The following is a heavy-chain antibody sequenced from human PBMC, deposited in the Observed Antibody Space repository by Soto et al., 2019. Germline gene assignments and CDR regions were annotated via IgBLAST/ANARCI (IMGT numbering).Heavy chain of an antibody. J-gene: IGHJ6*02. Sequence: PSETLSLTCTVSGGSISSSSYYWGWIRQPPGKGLEWIGNINYSGSTNYNPSLKSRVTISVDTSKNQFSLKLSSVTAADTAVYYCARGIWGSSWYGYYGMDVWGQGTTVTVSS. D-gene: IGHD6-13*01. CDR1: GGSISSSSYY. V-gene: IGHV4-39*07. CDR2: INYSGST. CDR3: ARGIWGSSWYGYYGMDV.